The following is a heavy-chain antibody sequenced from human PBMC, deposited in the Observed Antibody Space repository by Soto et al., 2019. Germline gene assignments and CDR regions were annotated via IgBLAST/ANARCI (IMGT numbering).Heavy chain of an antibody. CDR1: GYTFTSYA. Sequence: ASVKVSCKASGYTFTSYAMHWVRQAPGQRLEWMGWINAGNGNTNYAQKFQGRVTMTRDTSTSTVYMELSSLRSEDTAVYYCARITGQLVPAMDVWGQGTTVTVSS. CDR2: INAGNGNT. J-gene: IGHJ6*02. V-gene: IGHV1-3*01. CDR3: ARITGQLVPAMDV. D-gene: IGHD6-13*01.